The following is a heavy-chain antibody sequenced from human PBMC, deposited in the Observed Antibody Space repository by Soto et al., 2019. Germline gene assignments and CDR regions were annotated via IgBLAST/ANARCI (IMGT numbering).Heavy chain of an antibody. CDR3: AREFSSGWYRYGMDV. V-gene: IGHV3-30-3*01. J-gene: IGHJ6*02. CDR1: GFTFSSYA. Sequence: PGGSLRLSCAASGFTFSSYALHWVRQAPGKGLEWVAVISYDGTNKYYADSVKGRFTISRDNSKNTLYLQMNSLRAEDTAVYYCAREFSSGWYRYGMDVWGQGTTVTVSS. CDR2: ISYDGTNK. D-gene: IGHD6-19*01.